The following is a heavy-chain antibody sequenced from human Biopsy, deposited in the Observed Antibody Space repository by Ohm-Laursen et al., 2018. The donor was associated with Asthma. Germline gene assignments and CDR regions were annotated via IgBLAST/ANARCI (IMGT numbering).Heavy chain of an antibody. J-gene: IGHJ6*02. Sequence: ASVKVSCKASGYTSNSAGITWVRQAPGQGLEWTGWISVYNGNTKVAQKLQDRVTMITDTSTSTAYMELRSLRSDDTAVYFCARAVDYSHYYGIDVWGQGTTVTVS. V-gene: IGHV1-18*01. CDR2: ISVYNGNT. D-gene: IGHD3-10*01. CDR3: ARAVDYSHYYGIDV. CDR1: GYTSNSAG.